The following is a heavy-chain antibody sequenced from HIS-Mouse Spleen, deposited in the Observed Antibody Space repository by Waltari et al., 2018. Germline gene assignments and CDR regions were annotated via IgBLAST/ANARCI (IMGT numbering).Heavy chain of an antibody. CDR1: GYTLTELS. J-gene: IGHJ4*02. CDR2: FDPAEGEK. Sequence: QVQLVQSGAEVKKPGASVKVSCKVSGYTLTELSMHWVRQAPGKGLEWMGGFDPAEGEKIYTQKCQGRVTMTEDTSTDTAYMELSSLRSEDTAVYYCATQDSSSWYGGFDYWGQGTLVTVSS. CDR3: ATQDSSSWYGGFDY. V-gene: IGHV1-24*01. D-gene: IGHD6-13*01.